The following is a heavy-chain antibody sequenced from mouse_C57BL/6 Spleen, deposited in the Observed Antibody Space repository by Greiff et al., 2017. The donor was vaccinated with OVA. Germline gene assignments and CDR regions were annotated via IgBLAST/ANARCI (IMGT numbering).Heavy chain of an antibody. Sequence: QVQLQQSGAELVKPGASVKISCKASGYAFSSYWMNWVKQRPGKGLEWIGQIYPGDGDTNYNGKFKGKATLTADKSSSTAYMQLSSLTSEDSAVYFCARSGTTVVPNLYFDYWGQGTTLTVSS. CDR3: ARSGTTVVPNLYFDY. D-gene: IGHD1-1*01. J-gene: IGHJ2*01. CDR1: GYAFSSYW. CDR2: IYPGDGDT. V-gene: IGHV1-80*01.